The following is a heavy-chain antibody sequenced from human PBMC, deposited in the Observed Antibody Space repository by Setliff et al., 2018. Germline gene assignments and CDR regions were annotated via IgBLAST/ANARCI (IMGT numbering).Heavy chain of an antibody. D-gene: IGHD3-10*01. CDR2: SNHSGNT. CDR1: GESFSNNY. Sequence: KASETLSLTCRVYGESFSNNYWSWIRQPPGKGLEWIGESNHSGNTTNHPSLKSRLTMSVDTSKNQFSLKLTSVTAADTAVYYCARVDFTMIQGVLGLWGQGTLVTVS. J-gene: IGHJ1*01. CDR3: ARVDFTMIQGVLGL. V-gene: IGHV4-34*01.